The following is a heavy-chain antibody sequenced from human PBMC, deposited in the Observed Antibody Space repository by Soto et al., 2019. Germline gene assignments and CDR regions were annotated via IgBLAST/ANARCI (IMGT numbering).Heavy chain of an antibody. V-gene: IGHV4-4*02. Sequence: SDTLSLTCAVSGGSISRSNWWSRVRQPPGKGLEWIGEIYHSGSTNYNPSLKSRVTISVDKSKNQFSLKLTSVTAADTAVYYCARDGSTVVTPYYYGMDVWGQGTTVT. J-gene: IGHJ6*02. CDR1: GGSISRSNW. CDR3: ARDGSTVVTPYYYGMDV. D-gene: IGHD2-21*02. CDR2: IYHSGST.